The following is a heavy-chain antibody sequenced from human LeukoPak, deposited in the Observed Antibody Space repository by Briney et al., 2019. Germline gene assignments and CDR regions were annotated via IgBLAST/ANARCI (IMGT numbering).Heavy chain of an antibody. CDR1: GGSISSGDYY. CDR3: AMGITMVRGLEY. V-gene: IGHV4-30-4*01. Sequence: PQTLSLTCTVSGGSISSGDYYWSWIRQPPGKGLEWIGYIYYSGSTYYNPSLKSRVTISVDTSKNQFSLKLSSVTAADTAVYYCAMGITMVRGLEYWGQGTLVTVSS. D-gene: IGHD3-10*01. J-gene: IGHJ4*02. CDR2: IYYSGST.